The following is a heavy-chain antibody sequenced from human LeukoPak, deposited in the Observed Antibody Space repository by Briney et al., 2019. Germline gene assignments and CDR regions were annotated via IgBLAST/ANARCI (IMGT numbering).Heavy chain of an antibody. J-gene: IGHJ4*02. CDR3: ARALYNVGWYPDYFDY. V-gene: IGHV3-7*01. CDR2: IKPDGSGK. D-gene: IGHD6-19*01. Sequence: GGSLRLSCADSGFSFSKYWMSWVRQAPGKGLEWVANIKPDGSGKYYVDSVKGRFTISRDNANKSLSLQMSSLRAEDTAVYYCARALYNVGWYPDYFDYWGQGTLVTVSS. CDR1: GFSFSKYW.